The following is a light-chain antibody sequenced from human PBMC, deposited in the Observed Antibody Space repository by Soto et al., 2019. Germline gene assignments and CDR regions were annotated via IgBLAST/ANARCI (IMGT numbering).Light chain of an antibody. CDR3: QQRSNWPPWLT. V-gene: IGKV3-11*01. Sequence: EIVLTQSPATLSLSPGERATLSCRASQSVSSYLAWYQQKPGQAPRLLIYDASNRATGIPARFSGGGSGSDFTLSISSLEPEDFAVYYCQQRSNWPPWLTFGGGTKVEIK. CDR2: DAS. CDR1: QSVSSY. J-gene: IGKJ4*01.